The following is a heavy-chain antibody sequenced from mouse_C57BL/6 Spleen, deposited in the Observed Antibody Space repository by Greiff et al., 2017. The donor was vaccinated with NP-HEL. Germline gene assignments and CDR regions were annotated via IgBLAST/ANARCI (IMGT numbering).Heavy chain of an antibody. CDR3: ARRDYSGAMDY. CDR2: IHPNSGST. D-gene: IGHD2-12*01. J-gene: IGHJ4*01. Sequence: VQLQQPGAELVKPGASVKLSCKASGYTFTSYWMHWVKQRPGQGLEWIGMIHPNSGSTNYNEKFKSKATLTVDKSSSTAYMQLSSLTSEDSAVYYCARRDYSGAMDYWGQGTSVTISS. V-gene: IGHV1-64*01. CDR1: GYTFTSYW.